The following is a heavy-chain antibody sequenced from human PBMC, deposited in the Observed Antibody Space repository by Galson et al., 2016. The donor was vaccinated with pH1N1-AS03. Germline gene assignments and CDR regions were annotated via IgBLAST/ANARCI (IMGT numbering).Heavy chain of an antibody. V-gene: IGHV1-69*05. Sequence: SVKVSCKASGLTFSSSAISWVRQAPGQGLEWMGGVKGVFRTTNYAQKVQGRITITMDQSTGTAYMEVSSLRAEATAVYYCAIAGNYFDSRRFDYWGQGTPVTV. D-gene: IGHD3-22*01. J-gene: IGHJ4*02. CDR2: VKGVFRTT. CDR3: AIAGNYFDSRRFDY. CDR1: GLTFSSSA.